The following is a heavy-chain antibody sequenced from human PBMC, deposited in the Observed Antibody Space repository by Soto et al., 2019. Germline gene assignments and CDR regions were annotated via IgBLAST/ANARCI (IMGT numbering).Heavy chain of an antibody. D-gene: IGHD2-2*01. V-gene: IGHV3-11*01. Sequence: GGSLRLSCVASGFTFSDYYMSWIRQAPGKGLEWVSYISSSDTMYYADSVKGRFTISRDNTKNSLYLQMSSLRAEDTAVYYCARGNALFDYWGQGTLVTVSS. J-gene: IGHJ4*02. CDR2: ISSSDTM. CDR1: GFTFSDYY. CDR3: ARGNALFDY.